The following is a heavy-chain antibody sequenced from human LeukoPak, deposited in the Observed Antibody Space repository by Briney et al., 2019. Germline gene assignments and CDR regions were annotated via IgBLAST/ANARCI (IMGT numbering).Heavy chain of an antibody. Sequence: PGGSLRLSCAASGFTTSNNYMNWVRQAPGKGLEWVSVIYSGGNTYYADSVKGRFTISRDDSKNTLYLQMNSLRAEDTAVYYCARRGLSSSWPFDYWGQGTLVTVSS. CDR2: IYSGGNT. CDR3: ARRGLSSSWPFDY. CDR1: GFTTSNNY. V-gene: IGHV3-53*01. D-gene: IGHD6-13*01. J-gene: IGHJ4*02.